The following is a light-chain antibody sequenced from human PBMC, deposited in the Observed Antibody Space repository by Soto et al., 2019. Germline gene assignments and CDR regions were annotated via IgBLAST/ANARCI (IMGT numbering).Light chain of an antibody. CDR3: MQGTHWPAT. V-gene: IGKV2-30*01. J-gene: IGKJ4*01. CDR2: KVS. CDR1: QSLVYSDGNTY. Sequence: DVVMTQSPLSLPVTLGQPASISCRSSQSLVYSDGNTYLNWFQQRPGQSPRRLIYKVSNRDSGVPDRFSGSGSGPDFTLKISRVEAADVGVYYCMQGTHWPATFGGGTKVEIK.